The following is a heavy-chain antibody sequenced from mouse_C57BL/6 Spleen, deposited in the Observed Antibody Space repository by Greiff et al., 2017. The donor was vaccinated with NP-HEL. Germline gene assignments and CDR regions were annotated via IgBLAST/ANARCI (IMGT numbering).Heavy chain of an antibody. CDR3: ARQTYYGSSYGYFDV. J-gene: IGHJ1*03. D-gene: IGHD1-1*01. CDR2: ISGGGGNT. CDR1: GFTFSSYT. Sequence: EVQGVESGGGLVKPGGSLKLSCAASGFTFSSYTMSWVRQTPEKRLEWVATISGGGGNTYYPDSVKGRFTISRDNAKNTLYLQMSSLRSEDTALYYCARQTYYGSSYGYFDVWGTGTTVTVSS. V-gene: IGHV5-9*01.